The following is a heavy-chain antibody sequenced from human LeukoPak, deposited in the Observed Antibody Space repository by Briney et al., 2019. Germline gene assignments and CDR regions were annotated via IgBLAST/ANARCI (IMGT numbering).Heavy chain of an antibody. V-gene: IGHV4-34*01. D-gene: IGHD1-1*01. CDR3: ARGPTDFDY. Sequence: SETLSLTCAVYGGSFSGYYWSWIRQPPGKGLEWIGEINHSGSTNYNPSLKSRVTISVDTSKNQFSLKLSSVTAADTAVYYCARGPTDFDYWCQGTLVTVSS. CDR1: GGSFSGYY. J-gene: IGHJ4*02. CDR2: INHSGST.